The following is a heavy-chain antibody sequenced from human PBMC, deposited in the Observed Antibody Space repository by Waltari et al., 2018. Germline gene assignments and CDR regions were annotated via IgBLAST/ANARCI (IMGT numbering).Heavy chain of an antibody. Sequence: QVQLVQSGAEVKKPGASVKVSCKVSGYTLTELSMHWVRQAPGKGLEWMGGFDPEEGETIYAQKIQGRVTMTEDTSTDTAYMELSSLRSEDTAVYYCATLRIVVVPAANFAFDIWGQGTMVTVSS. J-gene: IGHJ3*02. V-gene: IGHV1-24*01. CDR2: FDPEEGET. CDR1: GYTLTELS. CDR3: ATLRIVVVPAANFAFDI. D-gene: IGHD2-2*01.